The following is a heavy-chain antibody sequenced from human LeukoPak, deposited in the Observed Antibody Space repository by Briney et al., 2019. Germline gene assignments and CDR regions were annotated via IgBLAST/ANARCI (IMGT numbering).Heavy chain of an antibody. CDR1: GYTFTSYD. CDR3: TRGASPFYCMDV. J-gene: IGHJ6*01. CDR2: MNPNSGNT. V-gene: IGHV1-8*01. Sequence: ASVKVSCKASGYTFTSYDINWVREATGQGLEWMGWMNPNSGNTGYAQKFQGRVTMTRNTSISTAHMELSRLRSGDSAVDYCTRGASPFYCMDVWRQASTVTGS.